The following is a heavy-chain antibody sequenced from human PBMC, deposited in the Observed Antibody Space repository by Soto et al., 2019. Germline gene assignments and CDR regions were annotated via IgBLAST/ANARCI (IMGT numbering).Heavy chain of an antibody. J-gene: IGHJ3*01. V-gene: IGHV4-59*01. CDR2: FYDSGSI. CDR3: ARQSGTYYETRPFAL. CDR1: GGSISSDF. Sequence: QVQLQESGPGLVKPSETLSLTCTVFGGSISSDFWTWIRQPPGKGLEWIGDFYDSGSIEYNPALESRVTIAVDTSRNPFSLKLKSVTAADTAVYFCARQSGTYYETRPFALWGQGTTVTVSS. D-gene: IGHD1-26*01.